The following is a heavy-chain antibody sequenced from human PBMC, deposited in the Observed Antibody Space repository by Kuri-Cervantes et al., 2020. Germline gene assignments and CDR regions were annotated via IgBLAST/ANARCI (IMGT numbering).Heavy chain of an antibody. CDR3: ARDSSWYSPDY. D-gene: IGHD6-13*01. J-gene: IGHJ4*02. V-gene: IGHV1-2*04. CDR1: GHTFTGYS. CDR2: INPNSGGT. Sequence: ASVKVSCKASGHTFTGYSIHLVRQAPGQGLEWMGWINPNSGGTNYAQKFQGWVTMTRDTSISTAYMELTSLTSEDTAVYYCARDSSWYSPDYWGQGTLVTVSS.